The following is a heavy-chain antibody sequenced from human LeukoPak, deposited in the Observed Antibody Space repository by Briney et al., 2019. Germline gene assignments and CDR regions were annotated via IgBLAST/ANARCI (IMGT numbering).Heavy chain of an antibody. D-gene: IGHD2-15*01. Sequence: GGSLRLSCAASGFTFSSYAMHWVRQAPGKGLEYVSAISSNGGSTYYANSVKGRFTISRDNSENTLYLQMGSLRAEDMAVYYCATHSLGYCSGGSCYGFDYWGQGTLVTVSS. V-gene: IGHV3-64*01. CDR1: GFTFSSYA. CDR2: ISSNGGST. J-gene: IGHJ4*02. CDR3: ATHSLGYCSGGSCYGFDY.